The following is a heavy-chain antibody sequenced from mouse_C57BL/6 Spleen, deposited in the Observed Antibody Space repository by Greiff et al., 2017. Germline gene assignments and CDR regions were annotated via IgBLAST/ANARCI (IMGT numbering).Heavy chain of an antibody. CDR3: ARKTAQASYYFDY. Sequence: QVQLKQPGAELVKPGASVKLSCKASGYTFTSYWMHWVKQRPGRGLEWIGRIEPNSGGTKYNEKFKSKATLTVDKPSSTAYMQLSSLTSEDSAVYYCARKTAQASYYFDYWGQGTTLTVSS. CDR2: IEPNSGGT. V-gene: IGHV1-72*01. J-gene: IGHJ2*01. D-gene: IGHD3-2*02. CDR1: GYTFTSYW.